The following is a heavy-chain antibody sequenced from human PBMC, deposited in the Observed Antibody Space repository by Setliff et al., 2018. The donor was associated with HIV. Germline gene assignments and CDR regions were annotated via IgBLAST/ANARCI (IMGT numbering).Heavy chain of an antibody. CDR2: IYSDGPT. D-gene: IGHD6-25*01. CDR3: ARSRPYNSALDY. CDR1: GFTVSSSY. Sequence: GGSLRLSCEASGFTVSSSYMAWVRQAPGKGLEWVSTIYSDGPTYHRDSVKGRFTLSRDNSKNTVYLQVGSLRPDDTAMYYCARSRPYNSALDYWGQGTLVTVSS. J-gene: IGHJ4*02. V-gene: IGHV3-66*02.